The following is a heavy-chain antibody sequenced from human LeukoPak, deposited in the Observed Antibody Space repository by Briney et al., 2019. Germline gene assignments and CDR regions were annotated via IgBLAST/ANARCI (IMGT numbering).Heavy chain of an antibody. CDR2: ISYDGSNK. J-gene: IGHJ4*02. CDR1: GFTFSSYG. CDR3: AKDGIVVSYFDY. V-gene: IGHV3-30*18. D-gene: IGHD3-22*01. Sequence: GGSLRLSCAASGFTFSSYGIHWVRQAPGKGLEWVAIISYDGSNKYYADSVKGRFTISRDSSKNTLYLQMNSLRAEDTAMYYCAKDGIVVSYFDYWGQGTLVTVSS.